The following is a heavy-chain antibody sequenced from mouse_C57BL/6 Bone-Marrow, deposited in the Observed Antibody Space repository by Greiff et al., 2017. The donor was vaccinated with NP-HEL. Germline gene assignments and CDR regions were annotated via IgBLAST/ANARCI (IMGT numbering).Heavy chain of an antibody. CDR1: GYTFTSYW. D-gene: IGHD2-4*01. CDR2: IDPSDSYT. J-gene: IGHJ3*01. Sequence: QVQLKQPGAELVMPGASVKLSCKASGYTFTSYWMHWVKQRPGQGLEWIGEIDPSDSYTNYNQKFKGKSTLTVDKSSSTAYMQLSSLTSEDSAVYYCARVYDYDDWFAYWGQGTLVTVSA. CDR3: ARVYDYDDWFAY. V-gene: IGHV1-69*01.